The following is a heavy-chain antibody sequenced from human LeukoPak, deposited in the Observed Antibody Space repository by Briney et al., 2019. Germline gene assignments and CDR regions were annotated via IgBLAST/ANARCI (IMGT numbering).Heavy chain of an antibody. CDR3: ARVIAGGVIFDY. CDR2: INTNTGNT. Sequence: ASAKFSCKASGYTFTSCAMSWLRQDPRQGLVWMRWINTNTGNTTYAQGFTGRFVFSVDTSISTAYLKLSTLKAEDTAVYYCARVIAGGVIFDYWGGGTLVSVSS. CDR1: GYTFTSCA. V-gene: IGHV7-4-1*02. D-gene: IGHD3-16*01. J-gene: IGHJ4*02.